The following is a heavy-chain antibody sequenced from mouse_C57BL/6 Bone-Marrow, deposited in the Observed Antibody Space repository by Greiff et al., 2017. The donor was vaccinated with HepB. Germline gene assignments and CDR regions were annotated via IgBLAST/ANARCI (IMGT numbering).Heavy chain of an antibody. V-gene: IGHV1-55*01. CDR1: GYTFTSYW. CDR2: IYPGSGST. D-gene: IGHD1-1*02. J-gene: IGHJ4*01. CDR3: ASGGYPYYAMDY. Sequence: VNVVESGAELVKPGASVKMSCKASGYTFTSYWITWVKQRPGQGLEWIGDIYPGSGSTNYNEKFKSKATLTVDTSSSTAYMQLSSLTSEDSAVYYCASGGYPYYAMDYWGQGTSVTVSS.